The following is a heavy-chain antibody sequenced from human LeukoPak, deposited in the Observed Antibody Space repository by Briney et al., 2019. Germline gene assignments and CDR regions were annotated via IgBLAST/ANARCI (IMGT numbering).Heavy chain of an antibody. CDR1: GFTFSSYG. J-gene: IGHJ6*02. D-gene: IGHD4-17*01. CDR3: AKGMFMTTAETVADYGMDV. Sequence: GGSLRLSCAASGFTFSSYGIHWVRQAPGKGLEWVAVITSDGRNKYYADSVKGRFTISRDNSKNTLYLQMNSLRAEDTAVYYCAKGMFMTTAETVADYGMDVWGQGTTVTVSS. CDR2: ITSDGRNK. V-gene: IGHV3-30*18.